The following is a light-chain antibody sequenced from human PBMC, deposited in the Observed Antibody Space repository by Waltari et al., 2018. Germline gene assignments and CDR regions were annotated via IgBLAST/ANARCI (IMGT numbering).Light chain of an antibody. J-gene: IGLJ3*02. CDR1: SSDLGGFNS. Sequence: QSALTQPAAVSGSPGQSITISCSATSSDLGGFNSVSWNQRHPGQAPKLMIFDVSGRPSGVSNRFSSSKSGNPASLTISGFQAEDAADYYCSSTTNIVAVFGGGTKLTVL. V-gene: IGLV2-14*01. CDR3: SSTTNIVAV. CDR2: DVS.